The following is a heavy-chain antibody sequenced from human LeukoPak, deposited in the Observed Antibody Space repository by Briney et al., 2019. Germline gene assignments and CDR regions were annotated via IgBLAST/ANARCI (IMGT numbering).Heavy chain of an antibody. CDR1: GFXVSSNY. V-gene: IGHV3-53*01. J-gene: IGHJ4*02. D-gene: IGHD3-10*01. CDR2: IYSGGST. Sequence: GGSLRLSCAASGFXVSSNYISWVRQAPGKGLEWVSVIYSGGSTYYADSVKGRFTISRDNSKNTLYLQMNSLRAEDTAVYYCARDETYYYGSGSYYWGQGTLVTVSS. CDR3: ARDETYYYGSGSYY.